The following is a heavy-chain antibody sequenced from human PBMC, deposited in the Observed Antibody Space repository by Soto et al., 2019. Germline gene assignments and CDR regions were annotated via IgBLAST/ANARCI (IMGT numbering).Heavy chain of an antibody. V-gene: IGHV3-21*01. CDR2: ISSSSSNI. J-gene: IGHJ5*02. CDR1: GLTFSSYS. CDR3: EWLVGAMNLVDR. Sequence: EVQLVESGGGLVQPGGSLRLSCAASGLTFSSYSMNWVRQAPGKGLEWVSPISSSSSNIYYADSVKGRFTISRDNAKNSLYQQMNSQRAEDAAVDYCEWLVGAMNLVDRWCRGARVTVSS. D-gene: IGHD1-26*01.